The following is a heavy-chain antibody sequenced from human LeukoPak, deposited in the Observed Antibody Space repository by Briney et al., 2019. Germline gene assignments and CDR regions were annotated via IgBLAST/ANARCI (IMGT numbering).Heavy chain of an antibody. D-gene: IGHD3-10*01. CDR2: IYSGGST. CDR1: EFTVSSNY. V-gene: IGHV3-53*01. CDR3: ASGSGSYRTPYYYMDV. J-gene: IGHJ6*03. Sequence: PGGSLMLSCAASEFTVSSNYMSWVRQAPGKGLEWVSVIYSGGSTYYADSVKGRFTISRDNSKNTLYLQMNSLRAEDTAVYYCASGSGSYRTPYYYMDVWGTGTTVTVSS.